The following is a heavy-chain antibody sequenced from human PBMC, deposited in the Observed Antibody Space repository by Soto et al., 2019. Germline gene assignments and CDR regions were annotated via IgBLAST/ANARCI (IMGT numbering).Heavy chain of an antibody. D-gene: IGHD6-19*01. CDR1: GYTFTSYG. V-gene: IGHV1-18*01. CDR3: ARTHLGYSSGLGAFDI. J-gene: IGHJ3*02. CDR2: ISAYNGNT. Sequence: ASVKVSCKASGYTFTSYGISWVRQAPGQGLEWMGWISAYNGNTNYAQKLQGRVTMTTDTSTSTAYMELRSLRSDDTAVYYCARTHLGYSSGLGAFDIWGQGTMVTVSS.